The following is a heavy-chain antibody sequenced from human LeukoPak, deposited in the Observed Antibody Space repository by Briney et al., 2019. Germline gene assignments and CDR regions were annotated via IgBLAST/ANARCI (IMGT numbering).Heavy chain of an antibody. CDR3: ARTLYYYDSSGKDYYYYMDV. D-gene: IGHD3-22*01. J-gene: IGHJ6*03. CDR2: ISSSGSSI. Sequence: GGSLRLSCAASGFTFSSYEMNWVRQAPGKGLEWVSYISSSGSSIYYADSVKGRFTISRDNAKNSLYLQMNSLRAEDTAVYYCARTLYYYDSSGKDYYYYMDVWGKGTTVTISS. CDR1: GFTFSSYE. V-gene: IGHV3-48*03.